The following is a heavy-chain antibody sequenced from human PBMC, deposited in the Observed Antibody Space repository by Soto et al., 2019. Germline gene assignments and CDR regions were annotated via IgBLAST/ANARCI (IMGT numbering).Heavy chain of an antibody. V-gene: IGHV1-46*01. CDR2: INPSGDST. CDR1: GYTFTSYY. D-gene: IGHD2-15*01. Sequence: ASVKVSCKASGYTFTSYYMHWVRQAPGQGLEWKGIINPSGDSTSYAQKFQDRVTMTRDTSTSTAYMELSKLRSEDTAVYYCTRPRYCSGGRCYNNFDYWGQGTLVTVSS. J-gene: IGHJ4*02. CDR3: TRPRYCSGGRCYNNFDY.